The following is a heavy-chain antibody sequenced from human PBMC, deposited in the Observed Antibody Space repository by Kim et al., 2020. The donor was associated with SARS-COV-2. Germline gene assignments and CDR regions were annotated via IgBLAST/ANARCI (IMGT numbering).Heavy chain of an antibody. J-gene: IGHJ4*02. Sequence: GGSLRLSCAASGFTFSSYWMSWVRQAPGKGLEWVANIKQDGSEKYYVDSVKGRFTISRDNAKNSLYLQMNSLRAEDTAVYYCARDRARLAAAGSAYFDYWGQGTLVTVSS. D-gene: IGHD6-13*01. CDR2: IKQDGSEK. CDR3: ARDRARLAAAGSAYFDY. CDR1: GFTFSSYW. V-gene: IGHV3-7*01.